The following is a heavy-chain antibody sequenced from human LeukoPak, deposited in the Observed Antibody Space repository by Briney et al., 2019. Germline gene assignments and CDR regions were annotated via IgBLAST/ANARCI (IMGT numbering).Heavy chain of an antibody. CDR1: GFTFNNYW. V-gene: IGHV3-74*01. Sequence: GGSLRLSCAASGFTFNNYWMHCVRQPPGKGLLWVSRINTDGSTTNYADSVKGRFTISRDNAKNMVYLQMNSLRGEDMAVYYCARENFDPWGQGTQVTVSS. J-gene: IGHJ5*02. CDR3: ARENFDP. CDR2: INTDGSTT.